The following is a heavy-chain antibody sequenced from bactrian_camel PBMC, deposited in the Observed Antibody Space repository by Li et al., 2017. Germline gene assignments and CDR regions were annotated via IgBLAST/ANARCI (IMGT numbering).Heavy chain of an antibody. CDR1: GFTIDRNY. J-gene: IGHJ6*01. CDR3: TTLSRDQWSPSDFAY. V-gene: IGHV3S40*01. D-gene: IGHD2*01. CDR2: IDGPRDT. Sequence: VQLVESGGGLVQPGGSLRLSCVVSGFTIDRNYIAWVRQAPGKGREGVAAIDGPRDTEYVDSVKGRFTIARDNTKNTVYLQMNNLKSEDTALYYCTTLSRDQWSPSDFAYWGQGTQVTVS.